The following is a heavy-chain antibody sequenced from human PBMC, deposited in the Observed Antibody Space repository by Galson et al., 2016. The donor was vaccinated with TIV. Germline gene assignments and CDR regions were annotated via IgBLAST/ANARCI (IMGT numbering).Heavy chain of an antibody. Sequence: SLRLSCAVSGFTFSSFAVSWVRQAPGKGLEWVSSISGTGGSIYYADSVKGRFTISRDKSKNTLYLQMNSLRAEDTAVYYCAKPSLEQWREHYYYVMDAWGQGTTVTVSS. CDR3: AKPSLEQWREHYYYVMDA. J-gene: IGHJ6*02. D-gene: IGHD6-19*01. CDR1: GFTFSSFA. CDR2: ISGTGGSI. V-gene: IGHV3-23*01.